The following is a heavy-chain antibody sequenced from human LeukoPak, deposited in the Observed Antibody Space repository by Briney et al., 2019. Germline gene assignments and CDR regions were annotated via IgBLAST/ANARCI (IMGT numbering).Heavy chain of an antibody. CDR2: INPNSGGT. J-gene: IGHJ4*02. CDR1: GYTFTTYG. V-gene: IGHV1-2*02. D-gene: IGHD2-21*02. Sequence: ASVKVSCKASGYTFTTYGISWVRQAPGQGLEWMGWINPNSGGTNYAQKFQGRVTMTRDTSISTAYMELSRLRSDDTAVYYCARDRSTTHIVVVTAILFDYWGQGTLVTVSS. CDR3: ARDRSTTHIVVVTAILFDY.